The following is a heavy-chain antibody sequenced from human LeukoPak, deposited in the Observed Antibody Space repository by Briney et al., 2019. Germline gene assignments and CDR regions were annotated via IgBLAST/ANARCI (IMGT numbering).Heavy chain of an antibody. V-gene: IGHV3-48*03. CDR3: AKGGSYRSQPYFDY. CDR1: GFTFSSYE. J-gene: IGHJ4*02. Sequence: GGSLRLSCAASGFTFSSYEMNWVRQAPGKGLEWVSYISSSGSTIYYADSVKGGFTISRENSKNTVYLQMNSLRAEDTAVYYCAKGGSYRSQPYFDYWGQGTPVTVSS. D-gene: IGHD3-16*02. CDR2: ISSSGSTI.